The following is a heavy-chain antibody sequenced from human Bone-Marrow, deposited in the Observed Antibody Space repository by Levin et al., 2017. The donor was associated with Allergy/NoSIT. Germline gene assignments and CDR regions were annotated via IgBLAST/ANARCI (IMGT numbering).Heavy chain of an antibody. D-gene: IGHD3-10*01. CDR2: IKSRGDGGTT. J-gene: IGHJ4*02. Sequence: PGESLKISCGASGFTFRNAMMSWVRQAPGKGLEWVGRIKSRGDGGTTEYVSPVKGRFIISRDDSKNTLFLQMNSLKPEDTGVYYCTTEEGSFYYWGRGTQVTVSS. CDR3: TTEEGSFYY. V-gene: IGHV3-15*01. CDR1: GFTFRNAM.